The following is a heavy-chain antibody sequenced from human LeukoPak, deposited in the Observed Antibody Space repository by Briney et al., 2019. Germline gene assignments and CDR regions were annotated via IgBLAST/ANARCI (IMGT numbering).Heavy chain of an antibody. CDR3: ARGPGYSNSWYGTDL. Sequence: GESLRLSCAASGFTLSSYWMHWVRQAPGKGLVWVSRINSDGSTTNYADSVKGRFTISRDNAKNTLYLQMDSLRAEDTAVYYCARGPGYSNSWYGTDLWGQGALVTVSS. J-gene: IGHJ5*02. CDR2: INSDGSTT. D-gene: IGHD6-13*01. V-gene: IGHV3-74*01. CDR1: GFTLSSYW.